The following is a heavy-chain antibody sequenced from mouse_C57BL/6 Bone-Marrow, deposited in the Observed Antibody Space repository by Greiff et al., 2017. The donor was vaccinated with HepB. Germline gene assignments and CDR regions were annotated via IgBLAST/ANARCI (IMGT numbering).Heavy chain of an antibody. V-gene: IGHV3-6*01. CDR1: GYSITSGYY. J-gene: IGHJ4*01. CDR2: ISYDGSN. Sequence: EVQLLESGPGLVKPSQSLSLTCSVTGYSITSGYYWNWIRQFPGNKLEWMGYISYDGSNNYNPSLKNRISITRDTSKNQFFLKLNSVTTEDTATYYCARKGPLAMDYWGQGTSVTVSS. CDR3: ARKGPLAMDY.